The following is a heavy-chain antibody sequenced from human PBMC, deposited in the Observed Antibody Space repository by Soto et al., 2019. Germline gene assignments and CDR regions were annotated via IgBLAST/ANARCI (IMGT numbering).Heavy chain of an antibody. D-gene: IGHD1-26*01. J-gene: IGHJ6*02. CDR1: GGTFSSYA. CDR2: IIPIFGTA. Sequence: SVRVSCKXSGGTFSSYAISWVRQAPGQGLEWMGGIIPIFGTANYAQKFQGRVTITADESTSTAYMELSSLRSEDTAVYYCARSAYSGSYSYYYYYGMDVWGQGTTVTVSS. CDR3: ARSAYSGSYSYYYYYGMDV. V-gene: IGHV1-69*13.